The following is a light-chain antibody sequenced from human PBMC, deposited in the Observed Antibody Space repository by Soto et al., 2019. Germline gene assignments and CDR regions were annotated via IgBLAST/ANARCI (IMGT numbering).Light chain of an antibody. CDR1: QGLKY. V-gene: IGKV1-12*01. J-gene: IGKJ5*01. Sequence: DIHMTQSPSSVSASVGYRVTITCGASQGLKYLAWYQHKPGKAPKLLIYEATNLQSGVPPRFRGSGSGTDFTLTVSSLPLEDFETYVGQQANSFPITVGQGTRLEIK. CDR2: EAT. CDR3: QQANSFPIT.